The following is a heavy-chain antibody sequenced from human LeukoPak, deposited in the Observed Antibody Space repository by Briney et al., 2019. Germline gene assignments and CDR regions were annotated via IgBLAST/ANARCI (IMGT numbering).Heavy chain of an antibody. CDR3: AKDMSHGVVGAPLDY. CDR1: GFTFSSYE. CDR2: ISSSGSTI. D-gene: IGHD1-26*01. Sequence: PGGSLRLSCAASGFTFSSYEMNWVRQAPGKGLEWVSYISSSGSTIYYADSVKGRFTISRDNAKNSLYLQMNSLRAEDTALYYCAKDMSHGVVGAPLDYWGQGTLVTVSS. J-gene: IGHJ4*02. V-gene: IGHV3-48*03.